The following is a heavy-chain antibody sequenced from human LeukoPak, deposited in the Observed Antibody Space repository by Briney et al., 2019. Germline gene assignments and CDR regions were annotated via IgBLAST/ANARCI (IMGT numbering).Heavy chain of an antibody. J-gene: IGHJ4*02. CDR2: MSGSGGST. Sequence: GGSLRLSCAASGFTFNTYAMSWVRQAPGKGLEWVSAMSGSGGSTYYADSVKGRFTISRDNSKNTLYLQMNSLRAEDTAVYYCAKEAYYDSSGYIDYWGQGTLVTVSS. CDR1: GFTFNTYA. CDR3: AKEAYYDSSGYIDY. D-gene: IGHD3-22*01. V-gene: IGHV3-23*01.